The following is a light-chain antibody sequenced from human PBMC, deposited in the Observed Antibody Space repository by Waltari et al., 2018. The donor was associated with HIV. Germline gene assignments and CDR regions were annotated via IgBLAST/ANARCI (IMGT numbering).Light chain of an antibody. CDR1: SSDVGRYNL. CDR3: CSYAGSSTF. Sequence: QSALTQPASVSGSPGHSITISCTGTSSDVGRYNLVPWYQQHPGKAPQLMIYEGSKRPSGVSNRFSGSKSGNTASLTISGLQAEDEADYYCCSYAGSSTFFGTGTKVTVL. CDR2: EGS. V-gene: IGLV2-23*03. J-gene: IGLJ1*01.